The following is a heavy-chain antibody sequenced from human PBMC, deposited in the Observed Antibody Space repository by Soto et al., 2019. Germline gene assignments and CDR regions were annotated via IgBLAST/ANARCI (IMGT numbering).Heavy chain of an antibody. CDR1: GGSISSSSYY. J-gene: IGHJ6*02. D-gene: IGHD1-26*01. Sequence: PSETLSLTCTVSGGSISSSSYYWGWIRQPPGKGLEWIGSIYYSGSTYYNPSLKSRVTISVDTSKNQFSLKLSSVTAADTAVYYCSRHWAPGKLPTDYYYGMDVWGQGTMVTSP. CDR3: SRHWAPGKLPTDYYYGMDV. V-gene: IGHV4-39*01. CDR2: IYYSGST.